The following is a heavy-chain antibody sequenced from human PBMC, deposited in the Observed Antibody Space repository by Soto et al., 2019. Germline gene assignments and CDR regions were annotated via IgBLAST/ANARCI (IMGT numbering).Heavy chain of an antibody. CDR2: INPKSGGR. J-gene: IGHJ4*02. D-gene: IGHD1-7*01. V-gene: IGHV1-2*02. Sequence: QVKLVQSGAEVKKPGASVKVSCKASGNTFTVYYIHWVRQAPGQGLEWMGWINPKSGGRSYIQKFQGRVTMTRDTSITTAYMELNNLKSDDTAVYYCARRGERTVTAIDYWGQGTLVTVSS. CDR3: ARRGERTVTAIDY. CDR1: GNTFTVYY.